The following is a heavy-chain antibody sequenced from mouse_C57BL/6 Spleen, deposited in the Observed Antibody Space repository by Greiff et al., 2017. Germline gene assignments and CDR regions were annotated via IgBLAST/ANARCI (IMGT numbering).Heavy chain of an antibody. J-gene: IGHJ1*03. Sequence: QVHVKQSGAELVRPGASVTLSCKASGYTFTDYEMHWVKQTPVHGLEWIGAIDPETGGTAYNQKFKGKAILTADKSSSTAYMELRSLTSEDSAVYYCTEGGSSYWYFDVWGTGTTVTVSS. V-gene: IGHV1-15*01. CDR3: TEGGSSYWYFDV. CDR1: GYTFTDYE. CDR2: IDPETGGT. D-gene: IGHD1-1*01.